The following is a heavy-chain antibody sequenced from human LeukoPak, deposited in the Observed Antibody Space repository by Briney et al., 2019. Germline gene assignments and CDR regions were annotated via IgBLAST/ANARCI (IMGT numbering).Heavy chain of an antibody. CDR3: ARSPLLWCGYHVAYYFDY. CDR2: IFYSGST. CDR1: GGSVSSGNYY. V-gene: IGHV4-61*01. Sequence: SETLSLTCTVSGGSVSSGNYYWSWMRQPRGKGLEWIGYIFYSGSTNYNPSLKSRVTISVDTSKNQFSLKLSSVTAADTAVYYCARSPLLWCGYHVAYYFDYWGQGTLVTVSS. D-gene: IGHD3-3*01. J-gene: IGHJ4*02.